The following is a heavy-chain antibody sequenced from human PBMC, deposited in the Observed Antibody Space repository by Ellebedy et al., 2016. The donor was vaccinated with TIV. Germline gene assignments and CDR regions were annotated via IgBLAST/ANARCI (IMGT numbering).Heavy chain of an antibody. J-gene: IGHJ6*02. V-gene: IGHV3-7*01. CDR3: ARAAHFYSYGMDV. CDR1: GFTLSLYW. Sequence: GGSLRLSXASSGFTLSLYWMSWVRQAPGKGLEWVANIKYDGSEKYYVDSVKGRFTISRDNAKSSLSLQMNSLGVEDTAVYYCARAAHFYSYGMDVWGQGTTVTVS. CDR2: IKYDGSEK. D-gene: IGHD3-3*02.